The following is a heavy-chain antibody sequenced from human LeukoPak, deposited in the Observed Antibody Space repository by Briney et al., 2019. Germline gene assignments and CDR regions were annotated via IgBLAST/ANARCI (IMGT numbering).Heavy chain of an antibody. D-gene: IGHD1-26*01. Sequence: GGSLRLSCAASGFTFSSYSMNWVRQAPGKGLEWVSSISSSSSYIYYADSVKGRFTISRDNAKNSLYLQMNSLRAEDTALYYCAKDMYIGTTAGLDLDYWGQGTLVTVSS. V-gene: IGHV3-21*04. CDR2: ISSSSSYI. J-gene: IGHJ4*02. CDR3: AKDMYIGTTAGLDLDY. CDR1: GFTFSSYS.